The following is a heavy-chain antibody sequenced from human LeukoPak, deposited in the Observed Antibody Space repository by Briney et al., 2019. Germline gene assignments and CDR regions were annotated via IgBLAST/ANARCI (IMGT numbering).Heavy chain of an antibody. J-gene: IGHJ5*02. CDR2: INHSGST. V-gene: IGHV4-34*01. Sequence: TSETLSLTCAVYGGSFSGYYWSWIRQLPGKGLEWIGEINHSGSTNYNPSLKSRVTISVDTSKNQFSLKLSSVTAADTAVYYCARGRPTIFGVVIFHNWFDPWGQGTLVTFSS. CDR1: GGSFSGYY. D-gene: IGHD3-3*01. CDR3: ARGRPTIFGVVIFHNWFDP.